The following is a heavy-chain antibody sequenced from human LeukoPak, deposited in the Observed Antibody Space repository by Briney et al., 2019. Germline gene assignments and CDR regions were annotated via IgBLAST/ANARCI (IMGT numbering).Heavy chain of an antibody. CDR2: LYAGGLT. J-gene: IGHJ4*02. V-gene: IGHV3-53*01. Sequence: GGSLRLSCAASGFTVCSDYMTWVRQAPGKGLEWVSILYAGGLTYYADSVKGRFTISRDNSKNTLYLQMNNLRVEDTAVYYCARGANWGQGTLVTVSS. D-gene: IGHD3-16*01. CDR3: ARGAN. CDR1: GFTVCSDY.